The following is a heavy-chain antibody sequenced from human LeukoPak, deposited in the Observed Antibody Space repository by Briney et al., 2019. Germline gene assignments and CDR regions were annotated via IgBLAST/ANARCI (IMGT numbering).Heavy chain of an antibody. Sequence: SETLSLTCGVSGGSISSTNWWSWVRQPPGQGLEWIGEISLTGQTNYNPSLNGRVTMSLDESRNQLSLKLTSVTAADTAIYYCARIYWYSNSWSIDSWGQGTLVSVSS. J-gene: IGHJ4*02. CDR3: ARIYWYSNSWSIDS. CDR2: ISLTGQT. CDR1: GGSISSTNW. V-gene: IGHV4/OR15-8*02. D-gene: IGHD6-13*01.